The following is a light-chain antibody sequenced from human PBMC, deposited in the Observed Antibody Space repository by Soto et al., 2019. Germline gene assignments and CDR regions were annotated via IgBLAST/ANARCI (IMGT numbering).Light chain of an antibody. CDR3: QRYRSWWT. V-gene: IGKV1-5*03. J-gene: IGKJ1*01. CDR1: QSISSW. CDR2: KAS. Sequence: DIQMTQSPSTLSASVGDRVTITCRASQSISSWLAWYQKKLGKAPKLLIYKASTLESGVPSRFSGSETGPEFSLTINRLQPDDFATYYWQRYRSWWTFGQGTKVDIK.